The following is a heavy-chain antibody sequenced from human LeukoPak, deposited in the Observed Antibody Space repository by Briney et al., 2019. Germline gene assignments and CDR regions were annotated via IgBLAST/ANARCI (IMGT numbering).Heavy chain of an antibody. CDR1: GFTFSSYS. CDR3: ARDTFDSSGASLGMDV. Sequence: PGGSLRLSCAASGFTFSSYSMNWVRQAPGKGLEWVSPISSSSSYIYYADSVKGRFTISRDNAKNSLYLQMNSLRAEDTAVYYCARDTFDSSGASLGMDVWGQGTPVTVSS. CDR2: ISSSSSYI. D-gene: IGHD3-22*01. V-gene: IGHV3-21*01. J-gene: IGHJ6*02.